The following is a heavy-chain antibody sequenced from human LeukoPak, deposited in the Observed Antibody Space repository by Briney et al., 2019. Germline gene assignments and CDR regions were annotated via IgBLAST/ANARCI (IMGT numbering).Heavy chain of an antibody. CDR1: GFTFSSYS. CDR3: ALTYYYDSDGYCSPDKHAFDI. D-gene: IGHD3-22*01. J-gene: IGHJ3*02. Sequence: GGSLRLSCAASGFTFSSYSMNWVRQAPGKGLEWVSSISSSSSYIYYADSVKGRFTISRDNFKNTLYLQMNSLRAEDTAVYYCALTYYYDSDGYCSPDKHAFDIWGQGTMVTVSS. CDR2: ISSSSSYI. V-gene: IGHV3-21*01.